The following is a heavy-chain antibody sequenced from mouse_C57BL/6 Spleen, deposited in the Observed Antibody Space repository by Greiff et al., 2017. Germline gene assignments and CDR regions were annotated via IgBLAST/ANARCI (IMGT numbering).Heavy chain of an antibody. Sequence: VQVVASGPELVKPGASVKISCKASGYAFSSSWMNWVKQRPGKGLEWIGRIYPGDGDTNYNGKFKGKATLTADKSSSTAYMQLSSLTSEDSAVYFCARNYYAMDYWGQGTSVTVSS. CDR3: ARNYYAMDY. CDR1: GYAFSSSW. V-gene: IGHV1-82*01. J-gene: IGHJ4*01. CDR2: IYPGDGDT.